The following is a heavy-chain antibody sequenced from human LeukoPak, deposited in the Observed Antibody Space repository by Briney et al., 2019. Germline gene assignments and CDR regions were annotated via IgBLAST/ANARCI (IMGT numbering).Heavy chain of an antibody. J-gene: IGHJ6*03. CDR3: AKEPYDDSGYSYMDV. V-gene: IGHV3-30*18. CDR2: ISHDGSKK. Sequence: SGGSLRLSCAASGFTFSIYDFHWVRQAPGKGLEWVAFISHDGSKKYYADSVKGRFTISRDNFRNTLYLQMNSLRPEDTAVYYCAKEPYDDSGYSYMDVWGKGTTVTVSS. CDR1: GFTFSIYD. D-gene: IGHD4-17*01.